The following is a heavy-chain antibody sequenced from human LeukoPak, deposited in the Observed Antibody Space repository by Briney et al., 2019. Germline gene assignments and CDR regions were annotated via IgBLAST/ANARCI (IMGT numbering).Heavy chain of an antibody. V-gene: IGHV4-38-2*02. CDR2: IYHSGST. D-gene: IGHD3-3*01. J-gene: IGHJ4*02. CDR1: GVSVSSYY. Sequence: SETLSLTCTVSGVSVSSYYWSWIRQPPGKGLEWIGSIYHSGSTYYSPSLKSRVTISVDTSKNQFSLKLSSVTAADTAVYYCASPKPAGGVFDYWGQGTLVTVSS. CDR3: ASPKPAGGVFDY.